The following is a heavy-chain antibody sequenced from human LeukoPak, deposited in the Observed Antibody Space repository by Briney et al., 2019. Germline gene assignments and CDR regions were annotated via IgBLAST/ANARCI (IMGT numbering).Heavy chain of an antibody. Sequence: AASVKVSCRASGGTFSSYTISWVRQAPGQGLEWMGRIIPILGIANYAQKFQGRVTITADKSTSTAYMELSSLRSEDTAVYYCARQVVPACFDPWGQGTLVTVSS. V-gene: IGHV1-69*02. CDR3: ARQVVPACFDP. D-gene: IGHD2-2*01. CDR1: GGTFSSYT. J-gene: IGHJ5*02. CDR2: IIPILGIA.